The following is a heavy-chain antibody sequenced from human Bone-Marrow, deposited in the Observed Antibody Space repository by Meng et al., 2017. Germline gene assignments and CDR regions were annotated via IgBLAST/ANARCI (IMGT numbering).Heavy chain of an antibody. D-gene: IGHD5-24*01. V-gene: IGHV1-69*05. CDR3: ARGWLGSTSGNPPPYYYHMAV. J-gene: IGHJ6*02. Sequence: SVKVSCKASGDTFNNIAIGWVRQAPGQGLEWMGGTIPMFGTGDHAQKFQGRVTITTDETTSTTYMSLTGLTSEDTAIYYCARGWLGSTSGNPPPYYYHMAVWGQGTTVTVSS. CDR2: TIPMFGTG. CDR1: GDTFNNIA.